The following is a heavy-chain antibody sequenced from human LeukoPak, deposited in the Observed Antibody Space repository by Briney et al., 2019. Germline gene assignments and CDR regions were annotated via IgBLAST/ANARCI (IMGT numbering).Heavy chain of an antibody. CDR2: IYYSRSS. D-gene: IGHD5-18*01. Sequence: PLETPSLTCTVSGGSISSSSYYWGWIRQPPGKGLEWIGSIYYSRSSYYNPSLKSRVTISVHTSKNQFSLKLSSVTAADTAVYYCARHVDTATDYLDYWGQGTLVTVSS. CDR3: ARHVDTATDYLDY. J-gene: IGHJ4*02. V-gene: IGHV4-39*01. CDR1: GGSISSSSYY.